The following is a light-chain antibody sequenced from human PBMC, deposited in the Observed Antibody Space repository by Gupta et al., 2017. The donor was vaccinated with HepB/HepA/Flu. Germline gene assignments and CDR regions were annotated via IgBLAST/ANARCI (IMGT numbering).Light chain of an antibody. CDR1: KLGYKY. CDR2: QSN. CDR3: QAWDSSTGVV. Sequence: SYALPQTPSVSVSPGQTANFTCSGDKLGYKYVYWYQQKSGQSPVLVIYQSNKRPSGMPGRFSGSKSGNTAALTISGTQTMDEAYYYCQAWDSSTGVVFGGGTKLTVL. V-gene: IGLV3-1*01. J-gene: IGLJ2*01.